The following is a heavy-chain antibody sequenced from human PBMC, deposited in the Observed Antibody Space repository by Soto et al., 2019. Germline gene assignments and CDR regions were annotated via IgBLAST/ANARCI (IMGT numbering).Heavy chain of an antibody. V-gene: IGHV4-30-2*01. J-gene: IGHJ6*02. D-gene: IGHD6-6*01. CDR2: VYHSGST. Sequence: VSGGSFRNGGYSWSWIRQPPGKGLEWIGYVYHSGSTYYSSSLKSRVTISVDMSKNQISLRLTSVTAADTAVYYCARGVSSSQKRFYYRMDVWGQGTTVTVS. CDR3: ARGVSSSQKRFYYRMDV. CDR1: GGSFRNGGYS.